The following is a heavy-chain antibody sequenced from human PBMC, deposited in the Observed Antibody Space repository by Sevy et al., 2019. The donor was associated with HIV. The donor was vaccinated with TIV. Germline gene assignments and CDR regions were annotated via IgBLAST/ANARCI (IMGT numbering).Heavy chain of an antibody. Sequence: GGSLRLSCAASGFTFSDYYMSWIRQAPGKGLEWVSYISSSGSTIYYADSLKGRFTISRDNAKNSLYLQMNSLRAEETAVYYCASEKGVARAFDIWGQGTMVTVSS. CDR3: ASEKGVARAFDI. CDR2: ISSSGSTI. CDR1: GFTFSDYY. V-gene: IGHV3-11*01. J-gene: IGHJ3*02. D-gene: IGHD2-15*01.